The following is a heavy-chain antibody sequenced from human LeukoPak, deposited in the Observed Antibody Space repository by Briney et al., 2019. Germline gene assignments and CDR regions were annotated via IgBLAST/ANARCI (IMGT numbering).Heavy chain of an antibody. CDR3: ARTPRQSYYMDV. CDR1: GGSFSGYY. J-gene: IGHJ6*03. CDR2: INQSVST. V-gene: IGHV4-34*01. Sequence: SQTLSLTCGVSGGSFSGYYWSWIRQPPGKGLEWIAEINQSVSTNYNPSPKSRVTISVYTSTNQFSLKLSSVTTADTAVYYSARTPRQSYYMDVWGKGTTVTVSS.